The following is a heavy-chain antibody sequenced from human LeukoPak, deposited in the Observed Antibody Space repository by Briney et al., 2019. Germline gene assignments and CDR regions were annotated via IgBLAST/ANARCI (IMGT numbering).Heavy chain of an antibody. CDR2: ISSSSSTI. J-gene: IGHJ6*03. V-gene: IGHV3-48*01. CDR1: GFTFSSYS. Sequence: GGSLRLSCAASGFTFSSYSMNWVRQAPGKGLEWVSYISSSSSTIYYADSVKGRFTISRDNSKNTLYLQMNSLRAADTAVYYCAKDMVGYSSPNYYYYYMDVWGRGTTVTVSS. D-gene: IGHD4-11*01. CDR3: AKDMVGYSSPNYYYYYMDV.